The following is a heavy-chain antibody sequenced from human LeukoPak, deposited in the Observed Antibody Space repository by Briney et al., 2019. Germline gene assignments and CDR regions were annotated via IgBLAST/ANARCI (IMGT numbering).Heavy chain of an antibody. D-gene: IGHD6-13*01. CDR2: INSDGSST. Sequence: GGSLRLSCAASGFTFSSYWMHWVRQAPGKGLVWVSRINSDGSSTSYADSVRGRFTISRDNAKNTLFLQMNSLRAEDTAVYYCARAGYTTSLYYWGQGTLVTVSS. V-gene: IGHV3-74*01. CDR1: GFTFSSYW. CDR3: ARAGYTTSLYY. J-gene: IGHJ4*02.